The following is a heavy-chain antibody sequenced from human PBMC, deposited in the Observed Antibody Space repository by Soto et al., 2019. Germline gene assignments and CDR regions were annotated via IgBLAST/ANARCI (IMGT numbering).Heavy chain of an antibody. Sequence: SVRQTCAAAEFAFISYGMHRVSQAPGKGLEWVAVISYDGSNKYYADSVKGRFTISRDNSKNTLYLQMNSLRAEDTAVYYCAKDSFHSSSWFPDYYYYGMDVWGQGTTVTVSS. V-gene: IGHV3-30*18. CDR1: EFAFISYG. CDR2: ISYDGSNK. CDR3: AKDSFHSSSWFPDYYYYGMDV. J-gene: IGHJ6*02. D-gene: IGHD6-13*01.